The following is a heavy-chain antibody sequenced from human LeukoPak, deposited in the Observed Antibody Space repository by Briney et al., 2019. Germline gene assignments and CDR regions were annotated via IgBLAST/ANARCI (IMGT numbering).Heavy chain of an antibody. CDR1: GFTFSSYS. D-gene: IGHD2-15*01. J-gene: IGHJ2*01. Sequence: PGGSRRLSCAASGFTFSSYSMNWVRQAPGKVLEWVSSISSRISYIYYADSVKGRFTISRDNATNSLSLQMHSLRGEDTAVYYCAGGYCSGGSCYSGGWYFDLWGRGTLVTVSS. V-gene: IGHV3-21*01. CDR3: AGGYCSGGSCYSGGWYFDL. CDR2: ISSRISYI.